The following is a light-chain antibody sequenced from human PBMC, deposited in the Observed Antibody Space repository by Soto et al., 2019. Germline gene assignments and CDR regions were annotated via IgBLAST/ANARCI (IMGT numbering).Light chain of an antibody. Sequence: QSVLTQPPSLSAAPGQKVTISCSGSSSNIGNKFVSWYQQLPGTAPKLLIYDNDKRPSGIPDRFSASKSGTSATLGITGLQTGDEADYFCGTYDTSLSACVFGTGTKVTVL. CDR2: DND. CDR3: GTYDTSLSACV. V-gene: IGLV1-51*01. J-gene: IGLJ1*01. CDR1: SSNIGNKF.